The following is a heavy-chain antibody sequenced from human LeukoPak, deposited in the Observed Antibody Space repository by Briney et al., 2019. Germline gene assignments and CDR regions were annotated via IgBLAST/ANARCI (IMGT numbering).Heavy chain of an antibody. V-gene: IGHV1-69*05. Sequence: SVKVSCKASGGTLSSYAISWVRQAPGQGLEWMGGIIPIFGTANCAQKFQGRVTITTDESTSTAYMELSSLRSEDTAVYYCARWDSYQYYFDYWGQGTLVTVSS. D-gene: IGHD5-18*01. CDR2: IIPIFGTA. J-gene: IGHJ4*02. CDR3: ARWDSYQYYFDY. CDR1: GGTLSSYA.